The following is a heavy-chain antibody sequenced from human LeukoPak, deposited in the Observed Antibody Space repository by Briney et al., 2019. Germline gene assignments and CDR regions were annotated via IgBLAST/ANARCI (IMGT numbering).Heavy chain of an antibody. CDR2: IHYSGST. Sequence: SETLSLTCTVSGGSISSYYWSWIRQPPGKGLEWIGYIHYSGSTNYNPSLKSRVTISVDTSKNQFSLKLSSVTAADTAVYYCASSGWFGESPINWGQGTLVTVSS. D-gene: IGHD3-10*01. CDR3: ASSGWFGESPIN. J-gene: IGHJ4*02. CDR1: GGSISSYY. V-gene: IGHV4-59*01.